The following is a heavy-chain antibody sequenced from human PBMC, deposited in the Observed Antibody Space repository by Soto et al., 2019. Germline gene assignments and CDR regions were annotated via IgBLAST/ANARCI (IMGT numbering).Heavy chain of an antibody. V-gene: IGHV4-59*08. CDR1: GPSIFNPY. J-gene: IGHJ4*02. CDR3: ARHGPIAAAGTVFDY. D-gene: IGHD6-13*01. CDR2: IYYSGST. Sequence: SDSMCLTCTIEGPSIFNPYLTENRQPPGKGLEWIGYIYYSGSTRYSPSLKSRVTISVDTSKNQFSLKLSSVTAADTAVYYCARHGPIAAAGTVFDYWGQGTLVTVS.